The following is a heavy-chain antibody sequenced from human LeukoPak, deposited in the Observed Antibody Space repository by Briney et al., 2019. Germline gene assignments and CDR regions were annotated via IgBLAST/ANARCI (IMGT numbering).Heavy chain of an antibody. Sequence: SGTLSLTCAVSGGSISSSNWRSWVRQPPGKGLEWIGEIYHSGSTNYNPSLKSRVTISVDKSKNQFSLKLSSVTAADTAVYYCARGSPGYCSGGSCPDTGFDYWGQGTLVTVSS. J-gene: IGHJ4*02. CDR1: GGSISSSNW. CDR3: ARGSPGYCSGGSCPDTGFDY. V-gene: IGHV4-4*02. D-gene: IGHD2-15*01. CDR2: IYHSGST.